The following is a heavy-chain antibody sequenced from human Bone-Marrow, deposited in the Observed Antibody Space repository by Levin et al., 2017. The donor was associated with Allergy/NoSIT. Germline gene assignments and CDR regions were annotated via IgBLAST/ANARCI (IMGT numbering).Heavy chain of an antibody. J-gene: IGHJ6*02. CDR2: IIPIFRTA. CDR1: GGTFSSYA. D-gene: IGHD3-22*01. V-gene: IGHV1-69*13. Sequence: GASVKVSCKASGGTFSSYAVSWVRQAPGQGLEWMGGIIPIFRTANYAQKFQGRVTITAEEPTRTAYMELSSLRSEDTAIYYCARAAYYYDFSGPYPPYYYGMDVWGQGTTVTVSS. CDR3: ARAAYYYDFSGPYPPYYYGMDV.